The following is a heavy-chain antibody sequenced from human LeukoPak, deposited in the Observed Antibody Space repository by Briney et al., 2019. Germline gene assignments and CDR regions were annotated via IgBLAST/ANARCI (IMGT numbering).Heavy chain of an antibody. D-gene: IGHD3-22*01. CDR1: GGSISSGGYS. V-gene: IGHV4-30-2*01. CDR2: IYHSGST. J-gene: IGHJ3*02. Sequence: SQTLSLTCAVSGGSISSGGYSWSWIRQPPGKGLEWIGFIYHSGSTYYNPSLKSRLTISVDRSKNQFSLKLSSVTAADTAVYYCARSSYYYDTSAPRAFDIWGQGTMVTVSS. CDR3: ARSSYYYDTSAPRAFDI.